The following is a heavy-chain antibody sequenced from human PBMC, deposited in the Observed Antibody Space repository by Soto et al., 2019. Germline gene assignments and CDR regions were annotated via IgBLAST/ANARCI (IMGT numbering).Heavy chain of an antibody. CDR1: GGTFSSYA. Sequence: QVQLVQSGAEVKKPGSSVKVSCKASGGTFSSYAISWVRQAPGQGLEWLGGIIPIFGTANYAQKFQGRVTITADESTSTAYMELSSLRSEDTDVYYCARRNEMATMNGYFDLWGRGTLVTVSS. J-gene: IGHJ2*01. CDR2: IIPIFGTA. CDR3: ARRNEMATMNGYFDL. V-gene: IGHV1-69*01. D-gene: IGHD5-12*01.